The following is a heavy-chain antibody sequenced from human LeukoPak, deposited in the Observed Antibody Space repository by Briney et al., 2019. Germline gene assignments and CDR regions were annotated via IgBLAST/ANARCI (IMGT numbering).Heavy chain of an antibody. J-gene: IGHJ6*03. CDR3: AKCAVVPAAALYYYYHMDV. V-gene: IGHV3-21*04. Sequence: GGSLRLSCVASGFTFNSCTMSWVRQAPGKGLEWVSSISSTSSYIYYADSVKGRFTISRDNFKNTLYLQMNSLRADDTAVYYCAKCAVVPAAALYYYYHMDVWGKGTTVTVSS. CDR1: GFTFNSCT. CDR2: ISSTSSYI. D-gene: IGHD2-2*01.